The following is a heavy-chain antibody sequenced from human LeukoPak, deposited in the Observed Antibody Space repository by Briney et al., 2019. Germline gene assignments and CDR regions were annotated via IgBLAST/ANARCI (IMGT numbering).Heavy chain of an antibody. CDR2: IRGGGTST. D-gene: IGHD6-19*01. Sequence: GGSLRLSCTASGFTFSTYAMTWVRQAPGKGLEWVSSIRGGGTSTFYADSVKGRFTISRDNSKNTLYLQMNSLRAEDTAVYYCARRQWLALDYWGQGTLVTVSS. V-gene: IGHV3-23*01. CDR1: GFTFSTYA. CDR3: ARRQWLALDY. J-gene: IGHJ4*02.